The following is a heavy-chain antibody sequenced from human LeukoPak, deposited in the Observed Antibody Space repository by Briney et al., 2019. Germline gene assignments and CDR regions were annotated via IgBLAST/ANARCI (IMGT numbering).Heavy chain of an antibody. V-gene: IGHV3-21*01. CDR1: GFTFSSYS. D-gene: IGHD3-9*01. J-gene: IGHJ4*02. CDR2: ISSSSSYI. CDR3: ARDSPNYDILTGYYGEIIFDY. Sequence: GGSLRLSCAASGFTFSSYSMNWVRQAPGKGLEWVSSISSSSSYIYYADSVKGRFTISRDNAKNSLYLQMNSLRAEDTAVYYCARDSPNYDILTGYYGEIIFDYWGQGTLVTVSS.